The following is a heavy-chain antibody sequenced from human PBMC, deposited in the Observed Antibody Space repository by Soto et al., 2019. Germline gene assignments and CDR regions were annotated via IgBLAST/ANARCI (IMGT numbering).Heavy chain of an antibody. CDR1: CYTFTSYA. CDR3: ASDSSTSLLWSYYYYGMDV. J-gene: IGHJ6*02. V-gene: IGHV1-3*01. Sequence: ASVKVSCKASCYTFTSYAMHWVRQAPGQRLEWMGWINAGNGNTKYSQKFQGRVTITRDTSASTAYMELSSLRSEDTAVYYCASDSSTSLLWSYYYYGMDVWGQGTTVTVSS. D-gene: IGHD2-2*01. CDR2: INAGNGNT.